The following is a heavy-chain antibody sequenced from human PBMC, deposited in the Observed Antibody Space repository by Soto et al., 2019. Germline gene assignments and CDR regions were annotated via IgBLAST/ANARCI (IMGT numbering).Heavy chain of an antibody. J-gene: IGHJ4*02. V-gene: IGHV4-4*02. CDR3: ARGERQQQRDS. CDR2: IYHTGST. CDR1: GDSINSDNW. Sequence: QVQLQESGPGLVKPSGTLSLTCAVSGDSINSDNWWSWVRQPPGKGLEWIGEIYHTGSTNYNPSLKSRVLISVDKSQNQFVLKLTSVTAADTAVYFCARGERQQQRDSWGQGTLVTVSS. D-gene: IGHD6-13*01.